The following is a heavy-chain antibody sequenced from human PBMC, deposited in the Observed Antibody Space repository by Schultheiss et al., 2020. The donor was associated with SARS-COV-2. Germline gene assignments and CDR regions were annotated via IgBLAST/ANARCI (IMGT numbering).Heavy chain of an antibody. CDR2: ISYDGSNK. CDR1: GFTFSSYA. V-gene: IGHV3-30*04. Sequence: GGSLRLSCAASGFTFSSYAMHWVRQAPGKGLEWVAVISYDGSNKYYADSVKGRFTISRDNSKNTLYLQMNSLRAEDTAVYYCARVNAPYGDYVGIDYWGQGTLVTVSS. CDR3: ARVNAPYGDYVGIDY. D-gene: IGHD4-17*01. J-gene: IGHJ4*02.